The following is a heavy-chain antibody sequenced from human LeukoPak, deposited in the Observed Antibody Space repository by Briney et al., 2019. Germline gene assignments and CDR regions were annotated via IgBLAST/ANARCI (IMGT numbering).Heavy chain of an antibody. Sequence: GASVKVSCKASGGTFSSYAISWVRQAPGQGLEWMGGIIPIFGTANYAQKFQGRVTITADESTSTAYMELSSLRSEDTAVYYCARERVTVAGTNPRSFDYWGQGTLVTVSS. J-gene: IGHJ4*02. CDR1: GGTFSSYA. CDR3: ARERVTVAGTNPRSFDY. CDR2: IIPIFGTA. V-gene: IGHV1-69*13. D-gene: IGHD6-19*01.